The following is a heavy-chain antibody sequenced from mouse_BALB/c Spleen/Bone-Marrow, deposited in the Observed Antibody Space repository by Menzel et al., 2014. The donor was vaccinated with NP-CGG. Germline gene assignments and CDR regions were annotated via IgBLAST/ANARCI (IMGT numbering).Heavy chain of an antibody. CDR1: GYTFTDHI. CDR2: IYPVSGET. J-gene: IGHJ4*01. Sequence: QVQLQQSGAELASPGASVTLSCKASGYTFTDHIMNWVKKRPGQGLEWIGRIYPVSGETNYNQKFMGKATFSVDRSSSTVYMVLNRLTSGGPAVYYCGRGNYGSRYAMDYWGQGTSVTVSS. D-gene: IGHD1-1*01. CDR3: GRGNYGSRYAMDY. V-gene: IGHV1-11*01.